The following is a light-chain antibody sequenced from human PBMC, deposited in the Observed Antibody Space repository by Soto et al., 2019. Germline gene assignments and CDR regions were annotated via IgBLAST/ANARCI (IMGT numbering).Light chain of an antibody. V-gene: IGKV1-39*01. CDR1: QSISSY. CDR3: QQSYSTLPIT. J-gene: IGKJ5*01. CDR2: AAS. Sequence: DIQMTQSPSSLSSSVGARATITCPASQSISSYLNWYQQKPGKAPKLLIYAASSLQSGVPSRFSGSGSGTDFTLTISSLQPEDFATYYCQQSYSTLPITFGQGTRLEI.